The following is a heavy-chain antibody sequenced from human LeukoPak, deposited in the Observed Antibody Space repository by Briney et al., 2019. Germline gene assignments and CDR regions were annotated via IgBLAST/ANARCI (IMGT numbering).Heavy chain of an antibody. V-gene: IGHV3-23*01. D-gene: IGHD3-22*01. CDR2: ISGSGGHT. Sequence: GGSLRLSCAASRLTFNSYAMSWVRQAPGKGLEWVSIISGSGGHTYYADSVKGRFTISRDNAKNSLYLQMNNLRVEDTAVYYCAKGGLDSSGFGYWGQGTLVTVSS. CDR3: AKGGLDSSGFGY. J-gene: IGHJ4*02. CDR1: RLTFNSYA.